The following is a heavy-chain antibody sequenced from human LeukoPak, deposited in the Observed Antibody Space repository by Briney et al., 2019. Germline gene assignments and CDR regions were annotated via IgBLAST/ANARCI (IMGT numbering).Heavy chain of an antibody. CDR2: INPNSGGT. Sequence: AASVKVSCKASGYTFTGYYMHWVRQAPGQGLEWMGWINPNSGGTNYAQKFQGRVTMTRDTSISTAYMELSRLRSDDTAVYYCARATMVRGVIVYYHGMDVWGQGTTVTVSS. CDR1: GYTFTGYY. D-gene: IGHD3-10*01. V-gene: IGHV1-2*02. CDR3: ARATMVRGVIVYYHGMDV. J-gene: IGHJ6*02.